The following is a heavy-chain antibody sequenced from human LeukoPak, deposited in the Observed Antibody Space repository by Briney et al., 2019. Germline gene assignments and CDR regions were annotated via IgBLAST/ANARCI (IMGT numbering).Heavy chain of an antibody. CDR2: INTDGSTT. CDR1: GFTFSSSW. J-gene: IGHJ4*02. D-gene: IGHD5-24*01. CDR3: ARGGGYNALDY. V-gene: IGHV3-74*01. Sequence: QSGGSLRLSCAASGFTFSSSWMHWVRQAPGKGLAWVSHINTDGSTTAYADSVKGRFTISRDNAKNTLYLQLSSLRAEDTAVYYCARGGGYNALDYWGQGTLFTVSS.